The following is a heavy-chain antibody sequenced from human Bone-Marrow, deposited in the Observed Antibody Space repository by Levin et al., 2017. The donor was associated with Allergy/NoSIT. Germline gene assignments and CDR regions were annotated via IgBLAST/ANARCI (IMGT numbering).Heavy chain of an antibody. D-gene: IGHD7-27*01. Sequence: HPGGSLRLSCAASGFTFSSYSMNWVRQAPGKGLEWVSAVSGSSDITVYGDSVKGRFISSRDNSKNTAYLQMNSLRVDDTGVYYCAKDAVGWGNFDVWGQGTVVTVSS. J-gene: IGHJ3*01. CDR1: GFTFSSYS. V-gene: IGHV3-23*01. CDR3: AKDAVGWGNFDV. CDR2: VSGSSDIT.